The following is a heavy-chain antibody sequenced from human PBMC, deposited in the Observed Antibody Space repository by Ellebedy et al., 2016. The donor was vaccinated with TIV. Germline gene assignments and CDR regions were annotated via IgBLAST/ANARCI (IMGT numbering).Heavy chain of an antibody. CDR2: IIPILGIA. CDR3: ARVDWLGYCSGGSCYGYYGMDV. Sequence: SVKVSXKASGGTFSSYAISWVRQAPGQGLEWMGRIIPILGIANYAQKFQGRVTITADKSTSTAYMELSSLRSDDTAVYYCARVDWLGYCSGGSCYGYYGMDVWGQGTTVTVSS. D-gene: IGHD2-15*01. V-gene: IGHV1-69*04. J-gene: IGHJ6*02. CDR1: GGTFSSYA.